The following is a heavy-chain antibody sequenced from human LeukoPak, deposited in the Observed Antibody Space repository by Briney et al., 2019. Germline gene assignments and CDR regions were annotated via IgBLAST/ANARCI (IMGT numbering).Heavy chain of an antibody. CDR1: GFTVSSNY. CDR3: ARAAGVTTGRYYYYGMDV. J-gene: IGHJ6*02. Sequence: GGSLRLSCAASGFTVSSNYMSWVPQAPGKGLEWVSVIYSGGSTYYADSVKGRFTISRDNSKNTLYLQMNSLRAEDTAVYYCARAAGVTTGRYYYYGMDVWGQGTTVTVSS. V-gene: IGHV3-53*01. CDR2: IYSGGST. D-gene: IGHD2-21*02.